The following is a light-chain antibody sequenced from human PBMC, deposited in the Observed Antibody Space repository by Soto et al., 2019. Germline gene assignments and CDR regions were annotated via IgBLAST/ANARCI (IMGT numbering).Light chain of an antibody. V-gene: IGLV2-14*03. CDR1: SSDVGGYNY. Sequence: QSVLTQPASVSGSPGQSIAISCTGTSSDVGGYNYVSWYQQHPGKAPKLMIYDVTSRPSGVSDRFSGSKSGTTASLTIPGLQADDEADYYCCSYTSSTIYVFGTGTKVTVL. J-gene: IGLJ1*01. CDR2: DVT. CDR3: CSYTSSTIYV.